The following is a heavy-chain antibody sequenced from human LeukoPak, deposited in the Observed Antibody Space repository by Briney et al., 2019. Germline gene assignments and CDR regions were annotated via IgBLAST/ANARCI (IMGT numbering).Heavy chain of an antibody. CDR2: INPNSGGT. V-gene: IGHV1-2*02. D-gene: IGHD3-22*01. Sequence: ASVKVSCKASGYTFTGYYIHWVRQAPGQGLEWMGWINPNSGGTNSAQKFQGRVTMTRDTSISTAYMELSRLRSDDTAVYYCARSEVTMIVDYWGQEPWSPSPQ. CDR1: GYTFTGYY. J-gene: IGHJ4*01. CDR3: ARSEVTMIVDY.